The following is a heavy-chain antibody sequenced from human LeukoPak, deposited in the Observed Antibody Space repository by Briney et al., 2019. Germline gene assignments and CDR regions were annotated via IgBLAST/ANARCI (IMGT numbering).Heavy chain of an antibody. CDR3: ARRIPLYYYDANGHNAFDI. CDR2: IYYSGST. CDR1: GGSLSSSSYY. D-gene: IGHD3-22*01. V-gene: IGHV4-39*01. Sequence: ASETLSLTCTVSGGSLSSSSYYWGWIRQPPGKGLEWIGNIYYSGSTYYNPSLKSRVAISVDTSKNQYSLRLNSVTAADTAVYYCARRIPLYYYDANGHNAFDIWGQGTMVTVSS. J-gene: IGHJ3*02.